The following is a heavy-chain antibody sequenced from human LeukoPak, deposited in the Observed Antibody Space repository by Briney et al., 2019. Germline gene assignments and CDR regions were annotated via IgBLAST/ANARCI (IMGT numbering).Heavy chain of an antibody. CDR2: IKHGGSEK. CDR3: ATIDYGAFDI. J-gene: IGHJ3*02. CDR1: GFTFSNYW. D-gene: IGHD4-17*01. Sequence: GGSLRLSCAASGFTFSNYWMTWVRQAPGKGLEWVSNIKHGGSEKYDVDSMKGRFTISRDNAKNSLYLQMNSLRAEDTAVYYCATIDYGAFDIWGQGTMVTVSS. V-gene: IGHV3-7*03.